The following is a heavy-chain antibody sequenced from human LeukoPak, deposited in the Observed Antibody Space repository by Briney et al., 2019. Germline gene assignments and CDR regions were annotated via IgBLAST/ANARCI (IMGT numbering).Heavy chain of an antibody. J-gene: IGHJ4*02. CDR2: ISTTGTTI. CDR3: ARVWQDYSGVDY. V-gene: IGHV3-11*04. D-gene: IGHD2-21*01. CDR1: RGSINTYY. Sequence: LSLTCTVSRGSINTYYWSWIRQPPGKGLEWISYISTTGTTIHYADSVKGRFAISRDNAKSSLYLQMNSLRDEDTAVYYCARVWQDYSGVDYWGQGTLVTVSS.